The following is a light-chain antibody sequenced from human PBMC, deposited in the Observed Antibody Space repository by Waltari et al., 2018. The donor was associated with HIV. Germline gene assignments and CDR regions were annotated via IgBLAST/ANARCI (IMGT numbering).Light chain of an antibody. CDR2: NNT. Sequence: QSVLTQPPSVSGAPGQRVTISCTGTSSNIGAGFDVHWYQQLPGTVPKVLIYNNTDRPSGVPDRFSGSKSATSASLAITGLQAEDVANYYCQSYDISLSGWVFGGGTKLTVL. V-gene: IGLV1-40*01. CDR3: QSYDISLSGWV. J-gene: IGLJ2*01. CDR1: SSNIGAGFD.